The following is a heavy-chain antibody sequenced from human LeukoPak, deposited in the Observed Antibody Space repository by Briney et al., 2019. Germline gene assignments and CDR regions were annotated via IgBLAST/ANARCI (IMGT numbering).Heavy chain of an antibody. D-gene: IGHD3-22*01. J-gene: IGHJ4*02. CDR3: AREYHDYNTRGYYYFDY. CDR1: AGSICCHY. V-gene: IGHV4-59*11. Sequence: PSETLSLTCSVCAGSICCHYWNWLRQPPEKGLEWIGYIYYSGSTNYNPSLKSRVTMSLDTSRNQFSLKLSSVTAADTAVYYCAREYHDYNTRGYYYFDYWGQGTLVTVSS. CDR2: IYYSGST.